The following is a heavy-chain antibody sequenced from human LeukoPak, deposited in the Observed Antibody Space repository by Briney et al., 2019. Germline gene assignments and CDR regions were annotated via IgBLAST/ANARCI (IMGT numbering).Heavy chain of an antibody. D-gene: IGHD3-10*01. Sequence: PSETLSLTCTVSGDSVNSRDYYWAWIRQPPGQGLEWIGSIFYNGNTYYNPTLNGRVSISIDSSRNQFSLQLISVTAADTAIYYCARDSNRYGSGTYFLLDYWGHGALFTVSS. CDR2: IFYNGNT. CDR1: GDSVNSRDYY. J-gene: IGHJ4*01. CDR3: ARDSNRYGSGTYFLLDY. V-gene: IGHV4-39*07.